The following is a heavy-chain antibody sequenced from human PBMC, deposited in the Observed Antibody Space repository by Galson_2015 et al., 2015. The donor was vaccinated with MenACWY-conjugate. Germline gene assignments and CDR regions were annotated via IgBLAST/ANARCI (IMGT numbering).Heavy chain of an antibody. V-gene: IGHV3-74*01. CDR1: GFTFSTYW. J-gene: IGHJ4*02. D-gene: IGHD1-26*01. CDR3: ARLGGNYRTPSHFDY. Sequence: SLRLSCAASGFTFSTYWMHWVRQAPGKGLVWVSRINSDGRSTSYADSVKGRFTVSRDNAKNTLYLQMNSLRAEDTAVYYCARLGGNYRTPSHFDYWAQGALVTVSS. CDR2: INSDGRST.